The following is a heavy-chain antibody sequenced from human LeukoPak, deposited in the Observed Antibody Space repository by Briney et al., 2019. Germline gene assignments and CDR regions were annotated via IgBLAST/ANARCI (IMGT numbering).Heavy chain of an antibody. D-gene: IGHD2-2*01. CDR3: ARPRTRDLLGYCSSTSCTRGYAFDI. J-gene: IGHJ3*02. Sequence: PGGYLRLSCAASGFSFSSYAMHWVRQAPGKGLEWVAVISYDGSNKYYADSVKGRFTISRDNAKNSLYLQMNSLRAEDTAVYYCARPRTRDLLGYCSSTSCTRGYAFDIWGQGTMVTVSS. CDR1: GFSFSSYA. V-gene: IGHV3-30-3*01. CDR2: ISYDGSNK.